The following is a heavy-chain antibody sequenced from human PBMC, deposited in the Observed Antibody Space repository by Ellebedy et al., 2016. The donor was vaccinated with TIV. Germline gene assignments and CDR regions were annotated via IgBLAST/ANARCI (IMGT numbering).Heavy chain of an antibody. CDR1: GFSLSNSF. CDR2: LTADGRST. V-gene: IGHV3-23*01. J-gene: IGHJ4*02. CDR3: RPGHYSDA. Sequence: GESLKISCVASGFSLSNSFMSWIRRAPGKGLEWVSTLTADGRSTYFADSVKGRFTISRDNSKNTVYLQMNSLRSEDTAVYYCRPGHYSDAWGQGTLVTVSS.